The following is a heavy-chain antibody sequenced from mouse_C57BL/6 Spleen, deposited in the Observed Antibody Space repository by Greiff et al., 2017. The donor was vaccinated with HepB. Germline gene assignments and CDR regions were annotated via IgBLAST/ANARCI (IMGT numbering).Heavy chain of an antibody. D-gene: IGHD3-3*01. V-gene: IGHV1-82*01. Sequence: VQLQQSGPELVKPGASVKISCKASGYAFSSSWMNWVKQRPGKGLVWIGRIYPGDGDTNYNGKFKGKATLTADKSSSTAYMQLSSLTSEDSAVYFCARGGLAYYFDYWGQGTTLTVSS. CDR2: IYPGDGDT. CDR1: GYAFSSSW. CDR3: ARGGLAYYFDY. J-gene: IGHJ2*01.